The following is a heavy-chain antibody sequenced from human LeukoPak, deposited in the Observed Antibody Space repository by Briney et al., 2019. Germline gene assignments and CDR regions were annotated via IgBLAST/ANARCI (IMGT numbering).Heavy chain of an antibody. CDR1: GGSFSGYY. V-gene: IGHV4-34*01. CDR2: INHSGST. Sequence: SETLSLTCAVYGGSFSGYYWSWIRQLPGKGLEWIGEINHSGSTNYNPSLKSRVTISVDTSKNQFSLKLSSVTAADTAVYYCARGPLGDEFADAFDIWGQGTMVTVSS. J-gene: IGHJ3*02. CDR3: ARGPLGDEFADAFDI. D-gene: IGHD4-17*01.